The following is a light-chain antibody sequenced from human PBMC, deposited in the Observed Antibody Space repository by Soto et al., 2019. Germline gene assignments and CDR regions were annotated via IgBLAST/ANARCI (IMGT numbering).Light chain of an antibody. J-gene: IGLJ1*01. CDR2: EGS. Sequence: QSALTQPASVSGSPGQSITISCTGTSSDAGTYNLFSWYQQHPGKAPKLMIYEGSKRPSGVSNRFSGSKSGNTASLTISGLEAEDEADYYCSSYDNISTYVFGTGTKLTVL. V-gene: IGLV2-23*01. CDR3: SSYDNISTYV. CDR1: SSDAGTYNL.